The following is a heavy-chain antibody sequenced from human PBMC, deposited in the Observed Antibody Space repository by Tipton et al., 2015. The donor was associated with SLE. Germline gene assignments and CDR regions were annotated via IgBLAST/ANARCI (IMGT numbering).Heavy chain of an antibody. Sequence: TLSLTCTVSGVSISSYFWTRIRQPPGKGLEWIGFIDNTGRTSYNPSVKSRVTISVDTSKNQFSLKLSSVTAADTAVYYCARDLRSGGYYYYYMDVWGKGTTVTVSS. CDR3: ARDLRSGGYYYYYMDV. J-gene: IGHJ6*03. D-gene: IGHD1-14*01. CDR2: IDNTGRT. V-gene: IGHV4-59*01. CDR1: GVSISSYF.